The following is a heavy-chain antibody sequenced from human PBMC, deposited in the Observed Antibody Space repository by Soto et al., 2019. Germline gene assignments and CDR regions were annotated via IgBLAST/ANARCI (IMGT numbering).Heavy chain of an antibody. CDR2: ISGSGGST. J-gene: IGHJ4*02. V-gene: IGHV3-23*01. D-gene: IGHD1-26*01. Sequence: EVQLLESGGGLVQPGGSLRLSCAASGFTFSSYAMRWVRQAPGKGLEWVSAISGSGGSTYYADSVKGRFTISRDNSKNTVYLQMNSLRAEDTAVYYWARRGSGSYYDYWGQGTLVTVSS. CDR1: GFTFSSYA. CDR3: ARRGSGSYYDY.